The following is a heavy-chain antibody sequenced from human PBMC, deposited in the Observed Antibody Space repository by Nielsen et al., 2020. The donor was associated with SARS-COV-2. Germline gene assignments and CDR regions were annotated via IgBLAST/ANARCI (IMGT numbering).Heavy chain of an antibody. CDR2: ISYDGSNK. D-gene: IGHD3-22*01. CDR1: GFTFSSYA. V-gene: IGHV3-30-3*01. CDR3: ARDRGYDSSGYYGDTFDY. J-gene: IGHJ4*02. Sequence: GESLKISCAASGFTFSSYAMHWVRQAPGKGLEWVAVISYDGSNKYYADSVKGRFTISRDNAKNTLYLQMNSLRAEDTAVYYCARDRGYDSSGYYGDTFDYWGQGTLVTVSS.